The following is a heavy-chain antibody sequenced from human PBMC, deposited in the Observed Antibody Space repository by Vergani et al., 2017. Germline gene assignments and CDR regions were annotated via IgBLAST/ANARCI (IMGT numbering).Heavy chain of an antibody. CDR3: ASGFTPSNWFDP. J-gene: IGHJ5*02. CDR2: INHSGST. D-gene: IGHD2-15*01. CDR1: GGSFSGYY. V-gene: IGHV4-34*01. Sequence: QVQLQQWGAGLLKPSETLSLTCAVYGGSFSGYYWSWIRQPPGKGLEWIGEINHSGSTNYNPSLKSRVTISVDTSKNQFSLKLSAVTAADPAVYYCASGFTPSNWFDPWGQGTLVTVSS.